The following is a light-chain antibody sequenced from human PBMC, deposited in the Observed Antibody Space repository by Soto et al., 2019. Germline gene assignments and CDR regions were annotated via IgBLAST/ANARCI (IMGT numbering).Light chain of an antibody. CDR2: WAS. CDR1: QSVLYSSNNKNY. V-gene: IGKV4-1*01. CDR3: QQYHTTPWT. J-gene: IGKJ1*01. Sequence: DIVMTQSPDSLAVSLGERATINCKSSQSVLYSSNNKNYLVWYQQKPGQPPKLLIYWASTRESGVPDRFSGSGSGTAFTLTISSLQAEDVAVYYCQQYHTTPWTFGQGTKVEIK.